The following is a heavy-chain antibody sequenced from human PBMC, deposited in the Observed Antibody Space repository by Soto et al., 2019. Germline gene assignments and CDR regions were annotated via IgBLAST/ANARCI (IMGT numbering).Heavy chain of an antibody. Sequence: ASVKVSCKTSGYTFNTYGINWVRQAPGQGLELMGWISTYDGKTTYAEKFQGRVTLTTDTSTSTAYMELRSLRSDDTAIYYCARDPHEFWTSYWFDPWGQGTPVTVSS. CDR2: ISTYDGKT. D-gene: IGHD3-3*01. CDR3: ARDPHEFWTSYWFDP. CDR1: GYTFNTYG. J-gene: IGHJ5*02. V-gene: IGHV1-18*01.